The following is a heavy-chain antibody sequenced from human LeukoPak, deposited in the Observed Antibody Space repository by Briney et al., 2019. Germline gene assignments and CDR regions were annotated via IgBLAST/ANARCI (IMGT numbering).Heavy chain of an antibody. D-gene: IGHD2-21*02. CDR2: IYTSGST. Sequence: SETLSLTCTVSGGSISSYYWSWIRQPPGKGLEWIGYIYTSGSTNYNPSLKSRATISVDTSKNQFSLKLSSVTAADTAVYYCARLVPATGIYYYYYYMDVWGKGTTVTVSS. J-gene: IGHJ6*03. V-gene: IGHV4-4*09. CDR3: ARLVPATGIYYYYYYMDV. CDR1: GGSISSYY.